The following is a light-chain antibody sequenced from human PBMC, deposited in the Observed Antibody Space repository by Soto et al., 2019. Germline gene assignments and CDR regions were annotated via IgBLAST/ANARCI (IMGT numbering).Light chain of an antibody. J-gene: IGLJ7*01. CDR1: TSNIANNY. CDR2: ENN. Sequence: QSVLTQPPSVSAVPGQKGTISCSGSTSNIANNYVSWYQHLPGTAPKLLIYENNKRPSGIPDRFSGSKSGTSATLGITGLQTGDEADYFCGTWDTSLSASVFGGGTQLTVL. V-gene: IGLV1-51*01. CDR3: GTWDTSLSASV.